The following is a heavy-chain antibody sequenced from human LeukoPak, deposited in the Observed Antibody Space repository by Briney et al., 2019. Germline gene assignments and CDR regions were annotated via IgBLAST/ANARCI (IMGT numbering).Heavy chain of an antibody. V-gene: IGHV3-64*01. D-gene: IGHD3-3*01. CDR2: ISSNGGST. J-gene: IGHJ4*02. Sequence: GGSLRLSCAASGFTFSNAWMSWVRQAPGKGLEYVSAISSNGGSTYYANSVKGRFTISRDNSKNTLYLQMGSLRAEDMAVYYCAREDDFWSGSEAWGQGTLVTVSS. CDR1: GFTFSNAW. CDR3: AREDDFWSGSEA.